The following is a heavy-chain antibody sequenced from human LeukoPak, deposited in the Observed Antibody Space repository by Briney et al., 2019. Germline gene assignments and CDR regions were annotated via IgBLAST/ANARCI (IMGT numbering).Heavy chain of an antibody. CDR3: ARDPQVSY. J-gene: IGHJ4*02. Sequence: GGSLRLSCAASGFTFTKYSMNWVRQAPGKGLEWVSYISSSSDTIYYADSVKGRFTISRDTSKNTLYLQMNNLRADDTAVYYCARDPQVSYWGQGALVTVSS. V-gene: IGHV3-48*01. CDR1: GFTFTKYS. CDR2: ISSSSDTI.